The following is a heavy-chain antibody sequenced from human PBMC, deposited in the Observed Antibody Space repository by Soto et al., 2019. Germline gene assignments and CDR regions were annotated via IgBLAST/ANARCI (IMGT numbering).Heavy chain of an antibody. Sequence: QIQLVQSGAEVKKPGASVKVSCKASGYTFSSYHITWVRQAPGQGLEWRGWISAYNGNTNYAQNRQGRVTMTTDPSTSTAYMELRSLRSDYTAVYYCARDLPPVDYWGQGTLVTVSS. CDR2: ISAYNGNT. CDR3: ARDLPPVDY. V-gene: IGHV1-18*01. J-gene: IGHJ4*02. CDR1: GYTFSSYH.